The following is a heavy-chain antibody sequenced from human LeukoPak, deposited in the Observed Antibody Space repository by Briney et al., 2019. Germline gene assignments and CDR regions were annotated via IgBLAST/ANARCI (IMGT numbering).Heavy chain of an antibody. V-gene: IGHV3-48*03. CDR3: ATGGWLLSY. J-gene: IGHJ4*02. CDR2: IGSSGSTI. Sequence: PGGSLRLSCTASGFTFSSYEMNWVRQAPGKGLEWVSYIGSSGSTIYYADSVKGRFTISRGNAKNSLYLQMNNLRAEDTAVYYCATGGWLLSYWGQGSLVTVSS. CDR1: GFTFSSYE. D-gene: IGHD3-9*01.